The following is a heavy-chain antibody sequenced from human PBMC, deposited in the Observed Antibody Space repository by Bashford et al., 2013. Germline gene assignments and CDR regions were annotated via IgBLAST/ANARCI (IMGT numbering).Heavy chain of an antibody. CDR2: ISGRGGST. CDR3: AKGGSTAMGVFDY. Sequence: VRQAPGKGLEWVSSISGRGGSTRYADSVMGRFTISRDNSKNTLYLQMNSLRAEDTAVYYCAKGGSTAMGVFDYWGQGTLVTVSS. D-gene: IGHD1-26*01. J-gene: IGHJ4*02. V-gene: IGHV3-23*01.